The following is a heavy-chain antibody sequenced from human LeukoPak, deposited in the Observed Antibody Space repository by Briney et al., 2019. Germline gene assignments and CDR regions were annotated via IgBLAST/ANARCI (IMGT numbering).Heavy chain of an antibody. D-gene: IGHD3-3*01. V-gene: IGHV3-74*01. CDR2: INSDGSST. CDR3: AREHYDFWSGFYYYYYGMDV. Sequence: GGSLRLSCAASGFTFSSYWLHWVRQAPGKGLVWVSRINSDGSSTSYADSVKGRFTISRDNAKNTLYLQMNSLRAEDTAVYYCAREHYDFWSGFYYYYYGMDVWGQGTTVTVSS. J-gene: IGHJ6*02. CDR1: GFTFSSYW.